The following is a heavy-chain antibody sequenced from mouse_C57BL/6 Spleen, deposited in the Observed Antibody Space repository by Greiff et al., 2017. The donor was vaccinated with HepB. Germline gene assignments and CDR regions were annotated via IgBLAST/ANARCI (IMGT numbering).Heavy chain of an antibody. CDR3: AIGGSYAMDY. CDR2: IDPANGNT. D-gene: IGHD3-3*01. CDR1: GFNIKNTY. J-gene: IGHJ4*01. V-gene: IGHV14-3*01. Sequence: EVQLQQSVAELVRPGASVKLSCTASGFNIKNTYIHWVKQRPEQGLEWIGRIDPANGNTKYAPKFQGKATITADTSSNTAYLQLSSLTSEDTAIYYCAIGGSYAMDYWGQGTSVTVSS.